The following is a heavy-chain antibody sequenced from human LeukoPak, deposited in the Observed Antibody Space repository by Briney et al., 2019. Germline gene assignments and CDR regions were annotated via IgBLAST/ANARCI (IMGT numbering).Heavy chain of an antibody. CDR2: INPSGGTT. V-gene: IGHV1-46*01. Sequence: ASVKVSCEASGYTFTSYYIHWVRQAPGQGLKWMGIINPSGGTTVYAQNFQGRVIMTRDTSTSTVHMDLSSLRSEDAAVYYCAREPRPVGATSFGYYFDYWGQGTLVTVSS. D-gene: IGHD1-26*01. J-gene: IGHJ4*02. CDR1: GYTFTSYY. CDR3: AREPRPVGATSFGYYFDY.